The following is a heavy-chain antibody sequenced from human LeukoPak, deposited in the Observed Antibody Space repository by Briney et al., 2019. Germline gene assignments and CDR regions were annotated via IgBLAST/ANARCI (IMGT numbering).Heavy chain of an antibody. J-gene: IGHJ4*02. CDR2: FDPEDGET. CDR3: ATDLLRTLFFGEFDY. D-gene: IGHD3-10*01. V-gene: IGHV1-24*01. CDR1: GYTLTELS. Sequence: SVKVSCKVSGYTLTELSMHWVRQAPGKGLEWMGGFDPEDGETIYAQKFQGRVTMTEDTSTDTAYMELSSLRSEDTAVYYCATDLLRTLFFGEFDYWGQGTLVTVSS.